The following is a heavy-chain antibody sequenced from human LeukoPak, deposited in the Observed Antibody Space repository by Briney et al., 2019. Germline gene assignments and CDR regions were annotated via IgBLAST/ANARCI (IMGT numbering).Heavy chain of an antibody. Sequence: SETLSLTCTVSGGSISSGGYYWSWIRQHPGKGLEWIVYIYYSGTTSYNPSLKRRVTISVDTSKKQFSLKLTSVTAADTAVYYCASLIPSLRYLDYWGQGTLVTVSS. J-gene: IGHJ4*02. CDR1: GGSISSGGYY. D-gene: IGHD4-17*01. CDR2: IYYSGTT. V-gene: IGHV4-31*02. CDR3: ASLIPSLRYLDY.